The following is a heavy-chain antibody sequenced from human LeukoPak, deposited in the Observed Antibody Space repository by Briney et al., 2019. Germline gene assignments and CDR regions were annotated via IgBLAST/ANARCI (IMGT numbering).Heavy chain of an antibody. J-gene: IGHJ4*02. Sequence: GGSLRLSCAASGFTFSSYAMSWVRQAPGKGLEWVSAISGSGGSTYYADSVKGRFTVSRDNSKNTLYLQMNSLRAEDTAVYYCAKDFRDGSSSFDYWGQGTLVTVSS. CDR3: AKDFRDGSSSFDY. D-gene: IGHD6-6*01. CDR1: GFTFSSYA. V-gene: IGHV3-23*01. CDR2: ISGSGGST.